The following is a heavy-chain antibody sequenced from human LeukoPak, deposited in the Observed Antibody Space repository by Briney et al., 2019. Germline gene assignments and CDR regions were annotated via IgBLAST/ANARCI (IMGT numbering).Heavy chain of an antibody. Sequence: GGSLTLSCAASGFTFSSHWMHWVRQAPGKGLEWVGRIKSKTDGGTTDYAAPVKGRFTISRDDSKNTLYLQMNSLKTEDTAVYYCTTETEYYYDSSGYYQDYWGQGTLVTVSS. CDR2: IKSKTDGGTT. J-gene: IGHJ4*02. V-gene: IGHV3-15*01. CDR1: GFTFSSHW. D-gene: IGHD3-22*01. CDR3: TTETEYYYDSSGYYQDY.